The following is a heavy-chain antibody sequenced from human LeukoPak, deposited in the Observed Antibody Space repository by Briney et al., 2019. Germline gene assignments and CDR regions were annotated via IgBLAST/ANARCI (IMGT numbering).Heavy chain of an antibody. V-gene: IGHV3-23*01. CDR3: AKDAYSSGWYLTSSYFDY. CDR2: ISGSGDTT. D-gene: IGHD6-19*01. Sequence: GGSLRLSCGVSGLIFGSYAMDWVRQAPGKGLEWVSSISGSGDTTYYADSVKGRFTISRDNSKNTLYLQMNSLRADDTAVYYCAKDAYSSGWYLTSSYFDYWGQGTLVTVSS. CDR1: GLIFGSYA. J-gene: IGHJ4*02.